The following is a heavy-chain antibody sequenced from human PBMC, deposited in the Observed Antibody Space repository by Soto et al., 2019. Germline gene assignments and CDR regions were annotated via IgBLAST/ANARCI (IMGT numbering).Heavy chain of an antibody. J-gene: IGHJ4*02. CDR1: GCTFDEYA. CDR2: ISWNSGSI. D-gene: IGHD5-12*01. Sequence: EVQLVESGGGLVQPGRSLRLSCVASGCTFDEYAMHWVRQARGKGMEWVSDISWNSGSIAYVDSVKGRFTISRDNAKNSLYLQMNSLRAEDTALYYCAKSKMATISNYFDYWGQGTLVTVSS. CDR3: AKSKMATISNYFDY. V-gene: IGHV3-9*01.